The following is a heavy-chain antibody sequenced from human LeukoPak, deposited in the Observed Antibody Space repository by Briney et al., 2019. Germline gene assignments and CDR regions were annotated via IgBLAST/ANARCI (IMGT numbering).Heavy chain of an antibody. CDR1: RFTFDDYA. J-gene: IGHJ4*02. CDR2: ISWNSGSI. Sequence: PGGSLRLSCAASRFTFDDYAMPWVRQAPGKGLEWVSGISWNSGSIGYADSVKGRFTISRDNAKNSLYLQMNSLRAEDTALYYCAKVFYCSSTSCPDYFDYWGQGTLVTVSS. CDR3: AKVFYCSSTSCPDYFDY. V-gene: IGHV3-9*01. D-gene: IGHD2-2*01.